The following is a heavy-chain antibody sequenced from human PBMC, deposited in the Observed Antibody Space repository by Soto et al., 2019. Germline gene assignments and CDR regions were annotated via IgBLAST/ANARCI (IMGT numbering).Heavy chain of an antibody. CDR2: IKQDGSEK. V-gene: IGHV3-7*03. CDR3: ARVQGRYYYDSSGYYNGAYYYYGMDV. J-gene: IGHJ6*02. CDR1: GFTFSSYW. Sequence: GSLRLSCAASGFTFSSYWMSWVRQAPGKGLEWVANIKQDGSEKYYVDSVKGRFTISRDNAKNSLYLQMNSLRAEDTAVYYCARVQGRYYYDSSGYYNGAYYYYGMDVWGQGTTVTVSS. D-gene: IGHD3-22*01.